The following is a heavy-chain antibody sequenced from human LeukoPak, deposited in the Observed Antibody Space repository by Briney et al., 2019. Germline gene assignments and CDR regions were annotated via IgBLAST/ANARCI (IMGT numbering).Heavy chain of an antibody. J-gene: IGHJ4*02. Sequence: GGSLRLSCXASGFTFSSYEMNWVRQAPGKGPEWVSYISSSGSTIYYADSVKGRFTISRDNAKNSLYLQMNSLRAEDTAVYYCARGRLVVPAANKNFDYWGQGTLVTVSS. V-gene: IGHV3-48*03. CDR2: ISSSGSTI. D-gene: IGHD2-2*01. CDR1: GFTFSSYE. CDR3: ARGRLVVPAANKNFDY.